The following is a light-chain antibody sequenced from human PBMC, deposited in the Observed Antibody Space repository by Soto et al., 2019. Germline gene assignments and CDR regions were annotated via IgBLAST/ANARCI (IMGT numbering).Light chain of an antibody. Sequence: DIQMTQSPSALSASLGDRVTITCQASQDISDVLNWYQQKPGKVPKLLIYAASTLKSGVPSRFSGSGSGTDFTLTISSLQPEDFATYYCQKYNSDPLTFGGGTKVDIK. V-gene: IGKV1-27*01. CDR3: QKYNSDPLT. CDR2: AAS. CDR1: QDISDV. J-gene: IGKJ4*02.